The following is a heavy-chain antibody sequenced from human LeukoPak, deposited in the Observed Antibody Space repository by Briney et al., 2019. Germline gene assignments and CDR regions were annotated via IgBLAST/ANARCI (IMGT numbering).Heavy chain of an antibody. CDR1: GFTFDDYA. J-gene: IGHJ4*02. CDR2: ISWNSGNI. CDR3: AKVYGSGSYYYDY. Sequence: PGGSLRLSCAASGFTFDDYAMHWVRQAPGKGLEWVSGISWNSGNIGYADSVKGRFTISRDNSKNTLYLQMNSLRAEDTAVYYCAKVYGSGSYYYDYWGQGTLVTVSS. V-gene: IGHV3-9*01. D-gene: IGHD3-10*01.